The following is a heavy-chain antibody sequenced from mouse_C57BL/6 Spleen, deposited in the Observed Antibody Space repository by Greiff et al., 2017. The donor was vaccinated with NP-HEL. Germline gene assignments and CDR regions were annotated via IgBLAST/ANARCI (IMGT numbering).Heavy chain of an antibody. CDR2: IYPGDGDT. CDR1: GYAFSSYW. Sequence: VKVVESGAELVKPGASVKISCKASGYAFSSYWMNWVKQRPGKGLEWIGQIYPGDGDTNYNGKFKGKATLTADKSSSTAYMQLSSLTSEDSAVYFCARRSSSYYFDYWGQGTTLTVSS. CDR3: ARRSSSYYFDY. J-gene: IGHJ2*01. V-gene: IGHV1-80*01. D-gene: IGHD1-1*01.